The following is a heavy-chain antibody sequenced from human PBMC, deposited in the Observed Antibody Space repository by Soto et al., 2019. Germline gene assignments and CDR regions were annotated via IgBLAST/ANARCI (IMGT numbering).Heavy chain of an antibody. CDR2: INSDENST. V-gene: IGHV3-74*01. J-gene: IGHJ4*02. CDR1: GFTFSSYW. CDR3: ARVAYGSNWYVDS. Sequence: GGSLRLSCAASGFTFSSYWMHWVRQAPGKGPVWVSRINSDENSTSYADSVKGRFTISRDNSKNTLYLQMDSLRAEDTAVYYCARVAYGSNWYVDSWGQGTLVTVSS. D-gene: IGHD6-13*01.